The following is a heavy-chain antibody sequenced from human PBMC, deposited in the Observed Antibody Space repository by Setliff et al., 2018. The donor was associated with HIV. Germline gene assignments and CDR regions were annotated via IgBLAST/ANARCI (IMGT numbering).Heavy chain of an antibody. Sequence: KTSETLSLTCTVSGGSVYTASYYWAWVRQPPGKGLEWIGTFYFGRTTYYNPSLESRVTLSVDTAKNQLSLKVTSVTAADTAIYYCARRRLVGYSFDYWGQGALVTVSS. CDR3: ARRRLVGYSFDY. CDR1: GGSVYTASYY. D-gene: IGHD6-25*01. CDR2: FYFGRTT. J-gene: IGHJ4*02. V-gene: IGHV4-39*01.